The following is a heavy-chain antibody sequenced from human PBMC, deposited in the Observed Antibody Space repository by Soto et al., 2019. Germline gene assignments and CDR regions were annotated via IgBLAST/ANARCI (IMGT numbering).Heavy chain of an antibody. J-gene: IGHJ4*02. Sequence: PGGSLRLSCAASGFTFDDYAIHWVRQAPGKGLEWVSGISWNSAAIDYAVSVKGRFTIVRDNAMNSLYLQMNHLRPEDTAFYYCAKDRGSSSWEPIFDFWGQGILVTVSS. CDR3: AKDRGSSSWEPIFDF. CDR1: GFTFDDYA. CDR2: ISWNSAAI. V-gene: IGHV3-9*01. D-gene: IGHD6-13*01.